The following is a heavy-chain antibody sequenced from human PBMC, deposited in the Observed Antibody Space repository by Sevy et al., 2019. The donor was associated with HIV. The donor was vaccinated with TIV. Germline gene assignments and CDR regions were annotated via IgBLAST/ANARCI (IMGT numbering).Heavy chain of an antibody. CDR3: VRAIAAAGSF. Sequence: GGSLRLSCVVSGFSLNNYWMSWVRQAPGKGLEWVANINRDGSVKYYVGSVKGRFTISRDHARNLLHLQMNGLRVEDTALYYCVRAIAAAGSFWGQGTLVTVSS. CDR2: INRDGSVK. CDR1: GFSLNNYW. J-gene: IGHJ4*02. V-gene: IGHV3-7*01. D-gene: IGHD6-13*01.